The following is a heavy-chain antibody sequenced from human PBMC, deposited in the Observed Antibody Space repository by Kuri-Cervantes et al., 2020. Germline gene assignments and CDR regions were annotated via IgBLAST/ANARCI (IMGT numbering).Heavy chain of an antibody. CDR2: MNPNSGNT. CDR3: ARAAYPYYYDSSGSIGY. Sequence: ASVKVSCKASGYTFTSYGISWVRQAPGQGLEWMGWMNPNSGNTGYAQKLQGRVTMTRNTSISTAYMELSSLRSEDTAVYYCARAAYPYYYDSSGSIGYWGQGTLVTVSS. CDR1: GYTFTSYG. J-gene: IGHJ4*02. D-gene: IGHD3-22*01. V-gene: IGHV1-8*02.